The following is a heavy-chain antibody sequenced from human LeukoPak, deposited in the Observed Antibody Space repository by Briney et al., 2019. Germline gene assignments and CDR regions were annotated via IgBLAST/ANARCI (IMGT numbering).Heavy chain of an antibody. D-gene: IGHD2-2*01. Sequence: GGSLRLSGAASGFTVSSTYMSWVRQAPGKGLEWVSVIYSGGSTYYADSVKGRFTISRDNSKNTLYLQMNSLRAVDTAVYYCAREVGDYYFDYWGQGTLVTVSS. CDR2: IYSGGST. V-gene: IGHV3-53*01. J-gene: IGHJ4*02. CDR3: AREVGDYYFDY. CDR1: GFTVSSTY.